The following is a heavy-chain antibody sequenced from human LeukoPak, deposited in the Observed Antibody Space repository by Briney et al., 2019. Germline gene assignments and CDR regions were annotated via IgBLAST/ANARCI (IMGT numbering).Heavy chain of an antibody. V-gene: IGHV3-7*03. D-gene: IGHD5-12*01. CDR2: IKHDGSER. J-gene: IGHJ4*02. CDR1: GFTFNKYW. CDR3: AREETVATIAYLDL. Sequence: GGSLKLSCAASGFTFNKYWMNWVRQGPGKGLEWVANIKHDGSERNYGESVKGRFIISRDNSENSLVLELNSLRAEDTAIYYCAREETVATIAYLDLWGQGTLVTVSS.